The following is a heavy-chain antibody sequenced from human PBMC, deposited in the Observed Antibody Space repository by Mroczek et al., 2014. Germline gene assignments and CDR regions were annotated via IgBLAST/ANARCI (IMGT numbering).Heavy chain of an antibody. J-gene: IGHJ4*02. V-gene: IGHV4-39*01. CDR2: IYYSGST. CDR3: ASSITIFGVDV. Sequence: QVQLQQSGPGLVKPSETLSLTCTVSGGSISSSSYYWGWIRQPPGKGLEWIGSIYYSGSTYYNPSLKSRVTISVDTSKNQFSLKLSSVTAADTAVYYCASSITIFGVDVWGQGTLVTVSS. D-gene: IGHD3-3*01. CDR1: GGSISSSSYY.